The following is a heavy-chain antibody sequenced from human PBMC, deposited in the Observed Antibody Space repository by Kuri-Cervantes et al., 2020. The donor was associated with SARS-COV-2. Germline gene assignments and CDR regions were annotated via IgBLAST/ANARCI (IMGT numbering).Heavy chain of an antibody. CDR1: GGSVSSGSYY. CDR2: IYYSGST. V-gene: IGHV4-61*01. CDR3: ARETGGRSRDFDY. J-gene: IGHJ4*02. D-gene: IGHD1-26*01. Sequence: SETLSLTCTVSGGSVSSGSYYWSWIRQPPGKGLEWIGYIYYSGSTNYNPPLKSRVTISVDTSKNQFSLKLSSVTAADTAVYYCARETGGRSRDFDYWGQGTLVTVSS.